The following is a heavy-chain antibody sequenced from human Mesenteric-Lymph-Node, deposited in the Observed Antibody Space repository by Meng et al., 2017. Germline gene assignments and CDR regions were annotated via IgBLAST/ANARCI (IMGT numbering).Heavy chain of an antibody. V-gene: IGHV3-23*01. J-gene: IGHJ4*02. Sequence: GGSLRLSCAASGFTFSTYAMSWVRQAPGKGLEWVSSIGGGDDDRFYADSVKGRSTVSRDNSKNMVYLQMNSLTAEDTALYYCAKELGARLPFDYWGQGTLVTVSS. CDR1: GFTFSTYA. CDR2: IGGGDDDR. D-gene: IGHD1-26*01. CDR3: AKELGARLPFDY.